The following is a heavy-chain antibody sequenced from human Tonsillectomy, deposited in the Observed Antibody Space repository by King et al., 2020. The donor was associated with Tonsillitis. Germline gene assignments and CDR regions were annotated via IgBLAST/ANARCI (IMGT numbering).Heavy chain of an antibody. CDR3: AREPYGGDVPFDS. D-gene: IGHD2-21*02. J-gene: IGHJ4*02. V-gene: IGHV4-30-4*01. CDR1: GGSISSGDYY. CDR2: ISYSEST. Sequence: VQLQESGPGLVKPSQTLSLTCTVSGGSISSGDYYWTWIRQPPGKGLEWIGYISYSESTYYNPSLRSRLIISIDTSKNQFSLNLTSVTAADPAVYYCAREPYGGDVPFDSWGQGTLVTVSS.